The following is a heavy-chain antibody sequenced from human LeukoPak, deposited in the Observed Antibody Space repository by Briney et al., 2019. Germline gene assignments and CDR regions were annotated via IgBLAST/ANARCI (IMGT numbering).Heavy chain of an antibody. CDR3: ARDCPRIWRSNLHYYYYYMDV. D-gene: IGHD1-14*01. V-gene: IGHV1-2*02. Sequence: ASVKVSCKASGYTFTGYYMHWVRQAPGQGLEWMGWINPNSGGTNYAQKFQGRVTMTRDTSISTAYMELSRLRSDDTAVYYCARDCPRIWRSNLHYYYYYMDVWGKGTTVTVSS. J-gene: IGHJ6*03. CDR2: INPNSGGT. CDR1: GYTFTGYY.